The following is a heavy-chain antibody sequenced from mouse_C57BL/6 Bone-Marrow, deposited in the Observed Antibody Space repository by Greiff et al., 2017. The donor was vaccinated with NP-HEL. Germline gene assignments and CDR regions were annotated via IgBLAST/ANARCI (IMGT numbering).Heavy chain of an antibody. CDR2: IWTGGGT. V-gene: IGHV2-9-1*01. D-gene: IGHD2-4*01. CDR1: GFSLTSYA. J-gene: IGHJ3*01. CDR3: ARLGDYDSWFAY. Sequence: VKLQESGPGLVAPSQSLSITCTVSGFSLTSYAISWVRQPPGKGLEWLGVIWTGGGTNYNSALNSRLSISKDNSKSQVFLKMTSLQTDDTARYYCARLGDYDSWFAYWGQGTLVTVSA.